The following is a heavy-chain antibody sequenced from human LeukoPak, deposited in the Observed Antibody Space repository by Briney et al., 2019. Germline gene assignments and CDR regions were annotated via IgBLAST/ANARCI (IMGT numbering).Heavy chain of an antibody. Sequence: SETLSLTCTVSGGSISSYYWSWIRQPAGKGLEWIGRIYTSGSTNYNPSLKSRVTMSVDTSKNQFSLKLSSVTAADTAVYYCAGYSGYDPYPPFDYWGQGTLVTVSS. CDR3: AGYSGYDPYPPFDY. V-gene: IGHV4-4*07. CDR1: GGSISSYY. J-gene: IGHJ4*02. CDR2: IYTSGST. D-gene: IGHD5-12*01.